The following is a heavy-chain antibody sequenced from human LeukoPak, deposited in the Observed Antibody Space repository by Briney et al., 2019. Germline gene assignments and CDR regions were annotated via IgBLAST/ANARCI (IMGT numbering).Heavy chain of an antibody. CDR2: IIPIFGTA. CDR1: GGTFSSYA. J-gene: IGHJ4*02. CDR3: ARGRVPAAIQDY. V-gene: IGHV1-69*13. Sequence: SVKVSCKASGGTFSSYAISWVRQAPGQGLEWMGGIIPIFGTANYAQKFQGRVTITADESTSTAYMELSSLRSEDTAEYYCARGRVPAAIQDYWGQGTLVTVSS. D-gene: IGHD2-2*01.